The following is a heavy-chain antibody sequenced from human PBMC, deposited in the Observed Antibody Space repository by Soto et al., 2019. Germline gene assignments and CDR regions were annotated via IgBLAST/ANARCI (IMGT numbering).Heavy chain of an antibody. J-gene: IGHJ4*02. CDR2: ITPNSGGT. CDR1: GYTSTGHY. Sequence: APVKVSCKASGYTSTGHYMHSARQAPGQGLEWMGWITPNSGGTNYAQKFQGWVTMTRATSISTAYMELSRPRSDDTAVNYGERDLGGRGFDYWGKGTLVTASS. CDR3: ERDLGGRGFDY. D-gene: IGHD2-15*01. V-gene: IGHV1-2*04.